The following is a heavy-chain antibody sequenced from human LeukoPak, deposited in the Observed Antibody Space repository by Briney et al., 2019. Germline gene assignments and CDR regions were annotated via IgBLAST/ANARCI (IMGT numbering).Heavy chain of an antibody. CDR3: AREGRWGMKYYFDF. CDR1: GGSLSSHY. D-gene: IGHD4-23*01. Sequence: PSENLSLTCNVSGGSLSSHYWSWVRRSPEKGLEWIGQTYHTGSTHYNPSLRGRFAISVDTSNNKFFLNVKSVTAADTAVYYCAREGRWGMKYYFDFWGQGTLVIVSS. J-gene: IGHJ4*02. V-gene: IGHV4-59*11. CDR2: TYHTGST.